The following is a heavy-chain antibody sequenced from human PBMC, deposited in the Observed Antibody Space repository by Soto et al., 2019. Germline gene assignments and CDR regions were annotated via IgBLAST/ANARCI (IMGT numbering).Heavy chain of an antibody. D-gene: IGHD3-22*01. CDR1: GGSISSSNC. V-gene: IGHV4-4*02. CDR3: ARSERGSSGYPFDP. J-gene: IGHJ5*02. Sequence: PSETLSLTCAVSGGSISSSNCWSWVRQPPGKGLEWIGEIYHSVSTNYNPSLKSRVTISVDKSKNQFSLKLSSVTAADTAVYYCARSERGSSGYPFDPWGQGTLVPVCS. CDR2: IYHSVST.